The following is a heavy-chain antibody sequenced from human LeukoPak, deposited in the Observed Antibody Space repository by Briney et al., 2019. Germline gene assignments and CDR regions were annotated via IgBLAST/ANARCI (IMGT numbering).Heavy chain of an antibody. Sequence: GASVKVSCKASGYTFTSYGISWVRQAPGQGLEWMGWISAYNGNTNYAQKLQGRVTMTTDTSTSTAYMELRSLRSDDTAVYYCARSQDTAAPYYYYYMDVWGKGTTVTVSS. J-gene: IGHJ6*03. V-gene: IGHV1-18*01. D-gene: IGHD5-18*01. CDR1: GYTFTSYG. CDR2: ISAYNGNT. CDR3: ARSQDTAAPYYYYYMDV.